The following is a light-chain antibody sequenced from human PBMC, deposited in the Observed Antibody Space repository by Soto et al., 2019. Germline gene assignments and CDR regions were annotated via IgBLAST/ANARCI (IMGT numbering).Light chain of an antibody. J-gene: IGLJ1*01. CDR2: DVS. Sequence: QSALTQPRSVSRSPGQSVTISCTGTSSDVGGYNYVSWYQQHPGKAPKLIMYDVSKRPSGVPDRFSGSKSGKTASLTISGLQAEDEAEYYCCSYAGSYTYVFGTETKVTVL. V-gene: IGLV2-11*01. CDR1: SSDVGGYNY. CDR3: CSYAGSYTYV.